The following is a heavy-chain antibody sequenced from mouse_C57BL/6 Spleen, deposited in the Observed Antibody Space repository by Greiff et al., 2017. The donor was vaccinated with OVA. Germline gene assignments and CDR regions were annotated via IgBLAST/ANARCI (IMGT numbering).Heavy chain of an antibody. V-gene: IGHV1-50*01. Sequence: QVQLQQSGAELVKPGASVKLSCKASGYTFTSYWMQWVKQRPGQGLEWIGEIDPSDSYTNYNQKFKGKATLTVDTSSSTAYMQLSSLTSVDSAVYYCARNYGDYWGQGTTLTVSS. J-gene: IGHJ2*01. CDR2: IDPSDSYT. CDR1: GYTFTSYW. CDR3: ARNYGDY.